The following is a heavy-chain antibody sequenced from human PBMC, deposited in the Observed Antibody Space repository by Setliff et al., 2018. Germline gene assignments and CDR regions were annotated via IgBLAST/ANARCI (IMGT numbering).Heavy chain of an antibody. V-gene: IGHV4-39*07. CDR3: ARGRPRSGYSSSWYAYRNWFDY. CDR2: INHSGST. J-gene: IGHJ5*01. Sequence: SETLSLTCTVSGASISGNSYYWTWIRQPPGKGLEWIGEINHSGSTNYNPSLKSRVTISVDTSKNQFSLELSSVTAADTAVYYCARGRPRSGYSSSWYAYRNWFDYWGQGTLVTVSS. CDR1: GASISGNSYY. D-gene: IGHD6-13*01.